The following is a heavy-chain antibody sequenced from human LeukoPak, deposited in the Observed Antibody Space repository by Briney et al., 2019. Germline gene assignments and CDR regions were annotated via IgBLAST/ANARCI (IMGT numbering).Heavy chain of an antibody. Sequence: SETLSLTCTVSGGSISSYYWSWIRQPPGKGLEWIGYIFYSGSTNYNPSLKSRVTISVDTSKNQFSLKLSSVTAADTAVYYCARGPQRDFNYYYMDVWGKGTTVTVSS. J-gene: IGHJ6*03. D-gene: IGHD2-21*02. CDR1: GGSISSYY. CDR2: IFYSGST. CDR3: ARGPQRDFNYYYMDV. V-gene: IGHV4-59*01.